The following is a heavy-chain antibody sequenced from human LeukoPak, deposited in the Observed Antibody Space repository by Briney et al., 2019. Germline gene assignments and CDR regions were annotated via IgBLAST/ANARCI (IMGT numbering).Heavy chain of an antibody. Sequence: SETLSLTRTVSCGSINNYYWGWMRQPAGKGREWIGRIYSSGSTNYNPSLKSRVTMSVDTPKNQFSLKLSSVTAADTAIYSCARSPRDSNWLDYGGQGTLVTVS. V-gene: IGHV4-4*07. J-gene: IGHJ4*02. D-gene: IGHD4-11*01. CDR2: IYSSGST. CDR1: CGSINNYY. CDR3: ARSPRDSNWLDY.